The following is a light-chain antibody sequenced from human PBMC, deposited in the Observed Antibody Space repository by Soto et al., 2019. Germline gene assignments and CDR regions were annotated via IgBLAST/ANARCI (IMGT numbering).Light chain of an antibody. CDR3: SSYTSSSFYV. CDR1: SASVSISYY. CDR2: NTN. J-gene: IGLJ1*01. V-gene: IGLV8-61*01. Sequence: QAVVTQEPSFSVSPGGTVTLTCGLSSASVSISYYPSWYQQTPGQAPRTLIYNTNARSSGVPDRFSGSILGNKAALTITGAQADDESDYYCSSYTSSSFYVFGTGTKLTVL.